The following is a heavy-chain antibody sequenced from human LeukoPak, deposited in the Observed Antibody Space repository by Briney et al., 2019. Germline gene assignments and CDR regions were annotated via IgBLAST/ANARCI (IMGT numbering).Heavy chain of an antibody. D-gene: IGHD2-15*01. CDR2: MNPNSGNT. Sequence: ASVKVSCKASGYTFTGYYMHWVRQATGQGLEWMGWMNPNSGNTGYAQKFQGRVTITRNTSISTAYMELSSLRSEDTAVYYCARGLAAGGDWGQGTLVTVSS. CDR3: ARGLAAGGD. CDR1: GYTFTGYY. J-gene: IGHJ4*02. V-gene: IGHV1-8*03.